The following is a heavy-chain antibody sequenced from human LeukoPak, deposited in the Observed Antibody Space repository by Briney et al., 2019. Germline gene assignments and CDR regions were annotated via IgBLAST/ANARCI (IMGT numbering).Heavy chain of an antibody. J-gene: IGHJ4*02. D-gene: IGHD3-22*01. CDR3: ARGLSYDSSGYYGY. Sequence: GASVKVSCKASGFTFTGYYMHWVRQAPGQGLEWMGWINPNSGNTGYAQKFQGRVTITRNTSISTAYMELSSLRSEDTAVYYCARGLSYDSSGYYGYWGQGTLVTVSS. V-gene: IGHV1-8*03. CDR2: INPNSGNT. CDR1: GFTFTGYY.